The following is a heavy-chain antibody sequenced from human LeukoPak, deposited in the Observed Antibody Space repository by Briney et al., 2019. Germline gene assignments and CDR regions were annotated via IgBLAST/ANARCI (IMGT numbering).Heavy chain of an antibody. D-gene: IGHD4-17*01. J-gene: IGHJ3*02. CDR3: ARDILTPTVTTVDAFDI. V-gene: IGHV1-2*02. CDR1: GYTFTGYY. Sequence: GASVKVSCKASGYTFTGYYMHWVRQAPGQGLEWMGWINPNSGGTNCEQKFQGRVTMTRDTSISTAYMELSRLRSDDTAVYYCARDILTPTVTTVDAFDIWGQGTMVTVSS. CDR2: INPNSGGT.